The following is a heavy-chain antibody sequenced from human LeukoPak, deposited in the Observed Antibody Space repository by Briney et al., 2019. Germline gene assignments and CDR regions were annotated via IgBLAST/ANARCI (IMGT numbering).Heavy chain of an antibody. CDR2: ISGYNGNT. J-gene: IGHJ4*02. D-gene: IGHD2-2*01. Sequence: ASVKVSCKASGYTFTSYGISWVRQAPGQGLEWMGWISGYNGNTKYAQKFQGRVTMTRDTSISTAYMELSRLRSDDTAVYYCARDVGEYCSSVSCYASDYWGQGTLVTVSS. CDR1: GYTFTSYG. CDR3: ARDVGEYCSSVSCYASDY. V-gene: IGHV1-18*01.